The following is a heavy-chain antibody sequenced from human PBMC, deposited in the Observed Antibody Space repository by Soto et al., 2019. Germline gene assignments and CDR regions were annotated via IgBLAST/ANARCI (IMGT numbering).Heavy chain of an antibody. CDR3: ARAERFPRSWFDS. Sequence: SETLSLTCAVSGASISSDAYYWSWIRQHPGKGLEWIGYISYSGSTYYTPSLKSRVTISVNTSNNHFSLKMTSVTAADTAIYFCARAERFPRSWFDSWGQGTQVTVSS. J-gene: IGHJ5*01. CDR1: GASISSDAYY. V-gene: IGHV4-31*11. CDR2: ISYSGST.